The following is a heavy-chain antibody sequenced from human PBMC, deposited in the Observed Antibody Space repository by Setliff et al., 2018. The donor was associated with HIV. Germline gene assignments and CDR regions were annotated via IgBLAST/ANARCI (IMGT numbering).Heavy chain of an antibody. V-gene: IGHV4-34*01. J-gene: IGHJ4*01. D-gene: IGHD3-10*01. CDR2: INHSGST. Sequence: SETLSLTCAVYGGSFSGYYWNWIRQPPGKGLEWIGDINHSGSTNYNSSFKSRVTISVDTSKKQFSLRLNSVTAADTAVYYCARFLGFLDYWGHGNLVTAPQ. CDR1: GGSFSGYY. CDR3: ARFLGFLDY.